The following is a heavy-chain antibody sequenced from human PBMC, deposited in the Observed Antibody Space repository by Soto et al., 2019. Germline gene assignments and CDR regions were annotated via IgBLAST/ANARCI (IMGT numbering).Heavy chain of an antibody. D-gene: IGHD2-2*01. CDR3: ARGEFGLRYCATTRSYCGFDV. CDR1: GGSFSASY. J-gene: IGHJ3*01. CDR2: INHGGST. Sequence: SETLSLPCAVYGGSFSASYWSWIRQSPGKGLEWIAEINHGGSTNYNLSLKGRVTISVDTSKSQFSLKVDSVTAADTAMYYCARGEFGLRYCATTRSYCGFDVWGQGTMVTVSS. V-gene: IGHV4-34*01.